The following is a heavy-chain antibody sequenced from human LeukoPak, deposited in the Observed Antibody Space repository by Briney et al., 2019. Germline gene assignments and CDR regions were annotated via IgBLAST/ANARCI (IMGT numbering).Heavy chain of an antibody. CDR3: ARVAGDDY. V-gene: IGHV3-21*01. CDR2: ISSNTSYR. Sequence: GGSLRLSCAASGFTFSSYNMNWARQAPGKGLEWVSSISSNTSYRYYADSVKGRFTISRDNAKNSLYLQMNSLRAADTAVYYCARVAGDDYWGQGTLVTVSS. CDR1: GFTFSSYN. J-gene: IGHJ4*02. D-gene: IGHD6-19*01.